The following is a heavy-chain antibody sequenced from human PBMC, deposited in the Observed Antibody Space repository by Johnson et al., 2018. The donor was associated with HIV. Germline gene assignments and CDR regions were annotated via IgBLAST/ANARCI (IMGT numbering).Heavy chain of an antibody. CDR1: GFIFSNAW. J-gene: IGHJ3*02. D-gene: IGHD3-16*01. V-gene: IGHV3-15*01. CDR2: VKSKNDGGTT. CDR3: AKPPSMGADAFDI. Sequence: EVQLVESGGGLVKPGGSLRLSCAVSGFIFSNAWMSWVRQAPGKGLEWVGRVKSKNDGGTTEYGAPVKGRFTISRDNSNKTGYLQMNSLGPEDTAVYYCAKPPSMGADAFDIWGQGTMVTVSA.